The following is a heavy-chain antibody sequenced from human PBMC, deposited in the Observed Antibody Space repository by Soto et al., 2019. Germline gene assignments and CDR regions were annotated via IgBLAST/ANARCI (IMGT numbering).Heavy chain of an antibody. V-gene: IGHV3-23*01. CDR2: TSGSGDMT. J-gene: IGHJ4*02. CDR1: GFTFSNYA. D-gene: IGHD3-16*01. CDR3: TKVKDGGVLTTIFDY. Sequence: GGSLRLSCAGSGFTFSNYAMCWIRQAPGKGLEWVAGTSGSGDMTFHADSVKGRFSISRDNSRSTLYLDMYSLRDEDTAVYHCTKVKDGGVLTTIFDYWGQGTQVTVSS.